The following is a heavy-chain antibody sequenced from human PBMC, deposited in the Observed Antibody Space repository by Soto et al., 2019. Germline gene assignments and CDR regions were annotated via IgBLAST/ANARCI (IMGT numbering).Heavy chain of an antibody. CDR1: GYTFSGHW. CDR3: ARHGAAIWLGY. CDR2: IDPSDSYI. J-gene: IGHJ4*02. V-gene: IGHV5-10-1*01. D-gene: IGHD6-19*01. Sequence: GESLKISCKTSGYTFSGHWISWVRQVPGKGLQWMGNIDPSDSYINYNPAFRGHVTFSVDKFNSTAYLHWRSLGPSDTAIYYCARHGAAIWLGYWGQGTLVTVSS.